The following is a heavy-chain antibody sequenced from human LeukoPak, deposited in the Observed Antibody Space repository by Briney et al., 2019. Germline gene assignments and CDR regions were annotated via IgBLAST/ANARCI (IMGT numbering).Heavy chain of an antibody. D-gene: IGHD3-22*01. CDR2: IYHSGST. J-gene: IGHJ4*02. Sequence: PTETLCLTCTVSGVSISSGGYSWSWLRQPPGKGLEWIGYIYHSGSTYYNPSLKSRVTISVDRSKNQFSLKLSSVTAADTAVYYCARGGHSSGYLVDYWGQGTLVTVSS. CDR3: ARGGHSSGYLVDY. V-gene: IGHV4-30-2*01. CDR1: GVSISSGGYS.